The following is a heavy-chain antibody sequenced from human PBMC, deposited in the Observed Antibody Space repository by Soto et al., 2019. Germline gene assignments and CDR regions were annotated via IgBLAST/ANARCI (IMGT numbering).Heavy chain of an antibody. CDR1: VFTFSSYW. D-gene: IGHD1-1*01. Sequence: PGGSLRLSCAASVFTFSSYWMNWVRQAPGKGLEWVANINQDGNEDNLLDSVKGRFTISRDNAKNSLFLQMNSLRVDDTAVYYCARTGDGHHDFLDYWGQGALVTVSS. V-gene: IGHV3-7*01. J-gene: IGHJ4*02. CDR3: ARTGDGHHDFLDY. CDR2: INQDGNED.